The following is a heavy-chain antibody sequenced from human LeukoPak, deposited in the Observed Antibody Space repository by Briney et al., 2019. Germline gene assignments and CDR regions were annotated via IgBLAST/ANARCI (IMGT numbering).Heavy chain of an antibody. J-gene: IGHJ4*02. Sequence: GGSLRLSCAASGFTFSSYWMSWVRQAPGKGLEWVANIKQDGSEKYYVDSVKGRFTISRDNAKNSLYLQMNSLRAEDTAVYYCARETEELTYYFDYWGQGTLVTVSS. CDR1: GFTFSSYW. CDR3: ARETEELTYYFDY. V-gene: IGHV3-7*01. CDR2: IKQDGSEK. D-gene: IGHD3-16*02.